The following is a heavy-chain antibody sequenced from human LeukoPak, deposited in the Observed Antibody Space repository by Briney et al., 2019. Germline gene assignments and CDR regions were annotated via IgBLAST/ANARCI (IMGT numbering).Heavy chain of an antibody. Sequence: GGSPRLSCAASGFTFSDYWMHWVRQAPGKGLVWVSRVNGDGISTIYADSVKGRFTISRDNARNTLYLQMDSLRAEDTAVYYCVRETQGFDYWGQGTLVTVSS. CDR2: VNGDGIST. CDR1: GFTFSDYW. CDR3: VRETQGFDY. V-gene: IGHV3-74*01. J-gene: IGHJ4*02.